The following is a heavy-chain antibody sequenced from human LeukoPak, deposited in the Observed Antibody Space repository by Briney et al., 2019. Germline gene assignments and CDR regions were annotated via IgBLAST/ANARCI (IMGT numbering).Heavy chain of an antibody. CDR2: VDPEDDET. CDR1: GDTLSKLS. CDR3: AGEVTIFGVVPD. V-gene: IGHV1-24*01. J-gene: IGHJ6*02. Sequence: ASVKVSCKVSGDTLSKLSIHWVRQAPGKGLEWMGGVDPEDDETIYAQKFQARVTMTEDTSTDTAYMEVSSLRSEDTAVYYCAGEVTIFGVVPDWGQGTTVTVSS. D-gene: IGHD3-3*01.